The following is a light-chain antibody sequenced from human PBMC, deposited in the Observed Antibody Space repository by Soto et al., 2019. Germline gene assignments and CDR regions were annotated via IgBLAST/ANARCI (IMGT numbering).Light chain of an antibody. Sequence: DIQITHSPSSLPASVGDRVPITCRPSQSISRYLNWYQQKPGRAPRLLIYGASTLESGVPSRFSGSGSGTDFTLTINNLQPEDFASYFCQESYSTPLTFGGGTKVDIK. J-gene: IGKJ4*01. CDR3: QESYSTPLT. V-gene: IGKV1-39*01. CDR1: QSISRY. CDR2: GAS.